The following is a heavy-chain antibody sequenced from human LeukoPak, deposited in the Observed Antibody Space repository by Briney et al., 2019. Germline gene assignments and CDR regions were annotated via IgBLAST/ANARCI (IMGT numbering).Heavy chain of an antibody. CDR2: ISSSSTHI. CDR3: ARAEGSGSSFDY. Sequence: GGSLRLSCAASGFPFRSYSMNWVRQARGKGVEWVSSISSSSTHIYYADSVKGRFTIYRDNAKNSLYLQMNSLRVEDTAVYYCARAEGSGSSFDYWGQGTLVTVSS. V-gene: IGHV3-21*01. J-gene: IGHJ4*02. D-gene: IGHD3-10*01. CDR1: GFPFRSYS.